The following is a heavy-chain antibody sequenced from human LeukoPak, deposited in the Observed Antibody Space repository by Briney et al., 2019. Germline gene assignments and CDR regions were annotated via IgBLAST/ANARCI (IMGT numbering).Heavy chain of an antibody. V-gene: IGHV4-39*02. CDR3: ARPSQFYYYMGV. Sequence: KASETLSLTCTVSGGSISSSSYYWGWIRQPPGKGLEWIGNIFYTGSTYYNPSLKSRVSISVDTSKNHFSLKLSSVTASDTAVYYCARPSQFYYYMGVWGKGTTVTVSS. J-gene: IGHJ6*03. CDR1: GGSISSSSYY. CDR2: IFYTGST.